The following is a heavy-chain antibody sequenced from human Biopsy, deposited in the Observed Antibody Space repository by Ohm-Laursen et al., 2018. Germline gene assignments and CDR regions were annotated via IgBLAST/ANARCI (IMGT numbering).Heavy chain of an antibody. D-gene: IGHD3-3*01. J-gene: IGHJ5*02. Sequence: SETLSLTCTVSNSSISRCYYWVCRRPSPGRGLERIGSIHHSGNTYYHPPLKRRVIISVDATKDHSPLMVNSVSAADTAVYYCAKGDDLWSGHSNWFDPWGQGTLVTVSS. CDR1: NSSISRCYY. V-gene: IGHV4-38-2*02. CDR2: IHHSGNT. CDR3: AKGDDLWSGHSNWFDP.